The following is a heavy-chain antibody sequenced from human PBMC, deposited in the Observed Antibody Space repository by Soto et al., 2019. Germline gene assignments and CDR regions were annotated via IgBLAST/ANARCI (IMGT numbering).Heavy chain of an antibody. Sequence: GGSLRLSCAASGFTFSSYAMSWVRQAPGKGLEWVSAISGSGGSTYYADSVKGRFTISRDNSKNTLYLQMNSLRAEDTAVYYCAKAKTKDGTSSKTYFDYWGQGTLVTVSS. CDR3: AKAKTKDGTSSKTYFDY. CDR1: GFTFSSYA. D-gene: IGHD2-2*01. V-gene: IGHV3-23*01. J-gene: IGHJ4*02. CDR2: ISGSGGST.